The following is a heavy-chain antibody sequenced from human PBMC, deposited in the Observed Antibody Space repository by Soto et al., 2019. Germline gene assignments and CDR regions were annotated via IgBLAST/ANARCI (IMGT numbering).Heavy chain of an antibody. CDR3: ARDPNYIWGSYRYSNWFDP. CDR2: ISSSSSYI. D-gene: IGHD3-16*02. CDR1: GFTFSSYS. J-gene: IGHJ5*02. V-gene: IGHV3-21*01. Sequence: GGSLRLSCAASGFTFSSYSMNWVRQAPGKGLEWVSSISSSSSYIYYADSVKGRFTISRDNAKNSLYLQMNSLRAEDTAVYYCARDPNYIWGSYRYSNWFDPWGQGTLVTV.